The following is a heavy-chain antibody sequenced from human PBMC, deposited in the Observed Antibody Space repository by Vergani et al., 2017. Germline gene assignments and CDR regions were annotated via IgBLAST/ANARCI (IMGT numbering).Heavy chain of an antibody. CDR3: ANVRGRPYYFDY. CDR1: GGSISSYY. V-gene: IGHV4-59*12. CDR2: IYYSGST. J-gene: IGHJ4*02. Sequence: QVQLQESGPGLVKPSETLSLTCTVSGGSISSYYWSWIRQPPGKGLEWIGYIYYSGSTNYNPSLKSRVTISVDTSKNQFSLKLSSVTAADTAVYYCANVRGRPYYFDYWGQGTLVTVSS. D-gene: IGHD3-10*02.